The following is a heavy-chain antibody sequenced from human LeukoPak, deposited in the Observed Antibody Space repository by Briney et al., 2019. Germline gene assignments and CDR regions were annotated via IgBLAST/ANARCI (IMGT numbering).Heavy chain of an antibody. D-gene: IGHD2-2*01. V-gene: IGHV4-61*05. CDR2: IYYSGST. J-gene: IGHJ4*02. CDR3: ARVGSMPYYFDY. CDR1: GGSISSSSYY. Sequence: SETLSLTCTVSGGSISSSSYYWGWIRQPPGKGLEWIGYIYYSGSTNYNPSLKSRVTISVDTSKNQFSLKLSSVTAADTAVYYCARVGSMPYYFDYWGQGTLVTVSS.